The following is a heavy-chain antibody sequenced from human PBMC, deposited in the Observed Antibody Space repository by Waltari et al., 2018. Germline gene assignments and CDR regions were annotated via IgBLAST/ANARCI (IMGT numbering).Heavy chain of an antibody. CDR3: GRIAFGDDGGYFQH. J-gene: IGHJ1*01. D-gene: IGHD4-17*01. V-gene: IGHV4-39*01. CDR1: GGSISTNYN. CDR2: MQYRGST. Sequence: QLQLQESGPGLVKPSETLSLTCTVSGGSISTNYNWGWIRQTPGKGLGWMGNMQYRGSTFYNPSLKSRVTISLDTAKNQFSLRLSSVGAADTAVYFCGRIAFGDDGGYFQHWGQGTLVTVSS.